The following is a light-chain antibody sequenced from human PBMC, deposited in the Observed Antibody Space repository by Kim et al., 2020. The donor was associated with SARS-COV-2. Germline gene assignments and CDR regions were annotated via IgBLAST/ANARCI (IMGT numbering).Light chain of an antibody. CDR3: QAWDSNTAI. CDR1: KLGDKF. J-gene: IGLJ1*01. Sequence: SYELTQSPSMSVSPGQTASIPCSGDKLGDKFAFWYQQKPGQSPVLVIYQDNKRPSGIPERFSGSNSGNTATLTISGTQAMDEADYYCQAWDSNTAIFGTGTKVTVL. CDR2: QDN. V-gene: IGLV3-1*01.